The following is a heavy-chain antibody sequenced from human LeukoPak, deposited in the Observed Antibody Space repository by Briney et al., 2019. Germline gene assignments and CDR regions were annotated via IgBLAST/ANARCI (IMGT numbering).Heavy chain of an antibody. D-gene: IGHD1-7*01. Sequence: DTVSLMCTVRGGAIRRGSYYWCWSCQPPEKRQEWIGSIYYSGSTYYNPSLKSRVTISVDTSKNQFSLKLSSVTAADTAVYYCARAIWNLKIFDSWGQGSLVTVSS. V-gene: IGHV4-39*01. J-gene: IGHJ4*02. CDR3: ARAIWNLKIFDS. CDR2: IYYSGST. CDR1: GGAIRRGSYY.